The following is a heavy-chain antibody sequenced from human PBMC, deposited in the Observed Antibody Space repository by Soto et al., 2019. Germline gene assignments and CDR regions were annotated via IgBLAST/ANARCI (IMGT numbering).Heavy chain of an antibody. Sequence: GGSLRLSCAASGFTFSRYWMHWVRQAPGKGLVWVSRISSYGSDTHYADSVKGRFTISRDNAKNTLYLQMNSLRADDTAVYYCASKYIASILVRFDYWGHRTLVTGSS. D-gene: IGHD2-21*01. V-gene: IGHV3-74*01. CDR1: GFTFSRYW. J-gene: IGHJ4*01. CDR2: ISSYGSDT. CDR3: ASKYIASILVRFDY.